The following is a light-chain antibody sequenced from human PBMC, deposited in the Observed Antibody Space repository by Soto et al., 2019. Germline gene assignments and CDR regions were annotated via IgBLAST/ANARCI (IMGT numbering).Light chain of an antibody. Sequence: QSVLTQPPSASGSRGQSVTISCTGTSSDVGGYNWVSWYQQHPGQAPKLMIYEVTERPSGVPDRFSGSKSGNTASLTISGLQAEDEADYYCCSFAGSNNRVFGTGTKLTVL. V-gene: IGLV2-8*01. J-gene: IGLJ1*01. CDR1: SSDVGGYNW. CDR3: CSFAGSNNRV. CDR2: EVT.